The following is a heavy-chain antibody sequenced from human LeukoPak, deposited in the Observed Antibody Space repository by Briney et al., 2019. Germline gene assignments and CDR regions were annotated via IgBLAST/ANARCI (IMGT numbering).Heavy chain of an antibody. J-gene: IGHJ4*02. CDR3: ARDAGIVAVSVFDY. Sequence: GGSLRLSCAASGFTLSSYWMTWVRQAPGKGLEWVANIKQDGREKYYGDSVKGRFTISRDNAKNSLYLQMNSLRAEDTAVYYCARDAGIVAVSVFDYWGRGTLVTVSS. CDR1: GFTLSSYW. D-gene: IGHD1-26*01. CDR2: IKQDGREK. V-gene: IGHV3-7*01.